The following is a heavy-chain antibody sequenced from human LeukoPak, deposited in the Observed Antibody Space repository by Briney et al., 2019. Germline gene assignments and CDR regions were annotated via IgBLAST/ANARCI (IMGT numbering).Heavy chain of an antibody. Sequence: GGSLRLSCAASGFTFSSYAMHWVRQAPGKGLEWVAVISYDGSNKYYADSVKGRFTISRDNSKNTLYLQMNSLRAEDTAIYYCARDRGIYFYYYNMDVWGKGTTVTVSS. CDR2: ISYDGSNK. V-gene: IGHV3-30*04. J-gene: IGHJ6*03. CDR3: ARDRGIYFYYYNMDV. D-gene: IGHD5-12*01. CDR1: GFTFSSYA.